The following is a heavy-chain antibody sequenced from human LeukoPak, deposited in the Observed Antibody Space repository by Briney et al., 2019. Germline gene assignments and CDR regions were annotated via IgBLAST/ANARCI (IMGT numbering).Heavy chain of an antibody. V-gene: IGHV1-8*01. CDR2: MNPNSGNT. CDR1: GYTFTSYD. D-gene: IGHD5-18*01. J-gene: IGHJ4*02. CDR3: ARGLKEELCFDY. Sequence: GASVKVSCKASGYTFTSYDINWVRQATGQGLEWMGWMNPNSGNTGYAQKFQGRVTMTRNTSISTAYMQLSSLISEDTAVYYCARGLKEELCFDYWGQGTLVTVSS.